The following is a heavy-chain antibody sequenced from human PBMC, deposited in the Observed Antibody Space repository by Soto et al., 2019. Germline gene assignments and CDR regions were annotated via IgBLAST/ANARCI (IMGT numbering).Heavy chain of an antibody. Sequence: ASVKVSFKASGYTFTGNYLHWLRLAPGQGLEWMALINPTTGCTDYAQKFQGRVTMTWDTSISTAYMELSSLRSDDTAIYYCARGYCSSIGCSHYFDYWGQGTLVTVSS. D-gene: IGHD2-2*01. V-gene: IGHV1-2*02. CDR3: ARGYCSSIGCSHYFDY. J-gene: IGHJ4*02. CDR2: INPTTGCT. CDR1: GYTFTGNY.